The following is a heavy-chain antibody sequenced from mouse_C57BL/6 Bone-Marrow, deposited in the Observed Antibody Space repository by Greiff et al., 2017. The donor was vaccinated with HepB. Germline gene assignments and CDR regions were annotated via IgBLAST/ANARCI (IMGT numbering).Heavy chain of an antibody. V-gene: IGHV1-59*01. CDR3: ARYYYGINYAMDY. Sequence: VKLQQSGAELVRPGTSVKLSCKASGYTFTSYWMHWVKQRPGQGLEWIGVIDPSDSYTNYNQKFKGKATLTVDTSSSTAYMQLSSLTSEDSAVYYCARYYYGINYAMDYWGQGTSVTVSS. J-gene: IGHJ4*01. CDR1: GYTFTSYW. D-gene: IGHD1-1*01. CDR2: IDPSDSYT.